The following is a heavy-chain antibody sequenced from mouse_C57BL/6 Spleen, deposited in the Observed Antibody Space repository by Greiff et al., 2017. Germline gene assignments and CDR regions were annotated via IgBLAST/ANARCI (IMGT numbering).Heavy chain of an antibody. CDR1: GFSLTSYA. CDR3: ASFYDGYYPFAY. CDR2: IWTGGGT. Sequence: VKVVESGPGLVAPSQSLSITCTVSGFSLTSYAISWVRQPPGKGLEWLGVIWTGGGTNYNSALKSRLSISKDNSKSQVFLKMNSLQTDDTARYYCASFYDGYYPFAYWGQGTLVTVSA. J-gene: IGHJ3*01. V-gene: IGHV2-9-1*01. D-gene: IGHD2-3*01.